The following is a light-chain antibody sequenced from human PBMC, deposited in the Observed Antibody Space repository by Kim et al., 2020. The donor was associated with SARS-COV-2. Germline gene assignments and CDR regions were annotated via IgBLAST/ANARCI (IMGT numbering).Light chain of an antibody. Sequence: ASVGDRVTITCRVSQDISSWLAWYQQKPGKAPKLLISAASSLQSGVPSRFSGSGSGTDFTLTISSLQPEDFASYYCQRADSFPLGFGGGTKVDIK. J-gene: IGKJ4*01. CDR1: QDISSW. V-gene: IGKV1-12*01. CDR2: AAS. CDR3: QRADSFPLG.